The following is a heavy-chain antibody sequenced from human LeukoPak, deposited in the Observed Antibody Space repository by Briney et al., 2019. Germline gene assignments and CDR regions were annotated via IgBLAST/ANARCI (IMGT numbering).Heavy chain of an antibody. D-gene: IGHD3-10*01. J-gene: IGHJ6*03. CDR2: IKQDGSEK. CDR3: ARDQVKMVRRIIIPEYYYYYMDV. V-gene: IGHV3-7*01. Sequence: GGSLRLSCAASGFTFSSYWMSWVRQAPGKGLEWVANIKQDGSEKYYVDSVKGRFSISRDNAKNSLYLQMNSLRAEDTAVYYCARDQVKMVRRIIIPEYYYYYMDVWGKGTTVTTSS. CDR1: GFTFSSYW.